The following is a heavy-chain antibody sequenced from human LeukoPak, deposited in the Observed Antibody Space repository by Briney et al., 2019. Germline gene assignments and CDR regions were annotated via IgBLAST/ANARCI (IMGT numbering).Heavy chain of an antibody. J-gene: IGHJ4*02. V-gene: IGHV4-39*01. Sequence: SETLSLTCTVSGDSIISSSYYWGWIRQPPGKGLEWIGSIYYSGSTYYNSSLKSRVTISVDTSKNQFSLKLTSVTAADTAVYYCARRINDFWSGQYGYHFDYWGQGTLVTVSS. D-gene: IGHD3-3*01. CDR2: IYYSGST. CDR1: GDSIISSSYY. CDR3: ARRINDFWSGQYGYHFDY.